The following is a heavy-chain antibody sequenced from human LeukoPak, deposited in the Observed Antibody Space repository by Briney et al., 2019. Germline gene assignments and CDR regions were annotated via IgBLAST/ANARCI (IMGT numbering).Heavy chain of an antibody. CDR3: ASQTYYYGSGSLN. Sequence: SETLSLTCAVYGGSFSGYYWSWIRQPPGKGLEWIGEINHSGSTNYNPSLKSRVTISVDTSKNQFSLKLSSVTAADTAVYYCASQTYYYGSGSLNWGQGTLVTVSS. J-gene: IGHJ4*02. CDR1: GGSFSGYY. V-gene: IGHV4-34*01. CDR2: INHSGST. D-gene: IGHD3-10*01.